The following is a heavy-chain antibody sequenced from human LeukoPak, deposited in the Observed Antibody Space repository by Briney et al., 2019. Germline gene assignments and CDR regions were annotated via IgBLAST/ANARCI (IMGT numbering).Heavy chain of an antibody. J-gene: IGHJ6*02. CDR2: IRSKAYGGTT. CDR3: TRAMVRGLYYYYGMDV. V-gene: IGHV3-49*04. D-gene: IGHD3-10*01. Sequence: GGSLRLSCTTSGFTFGDYAMSWVRQAPGKGLEWVGFIRSKAYGGTTEYAASVKGRFTISRDDSKSIAYLQMNSLKTEDTAVYYCTRAMVRGLYYYYGMDVWGQGTTVTVSS. CDR1: GFTFGDYA.